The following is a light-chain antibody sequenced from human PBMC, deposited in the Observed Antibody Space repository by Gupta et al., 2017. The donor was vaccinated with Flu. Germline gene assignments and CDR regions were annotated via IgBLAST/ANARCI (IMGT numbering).Light chain of an antibody. CDR2: DAS. CDR1: QGISSA. J-gene: IGKJ3*01. Sequence: AIQLTQSPSSLSASVGDRVTITCRASQGISSALAWYQQKPGKAPKLLIYDASSLESGVPSRFSGSGSGTDFTLTISSLQPEDFATYYCQQFNNYRFTFGPGTXVDIK. CDR3: QQFNNYRFT. V-gene: IGKV1D-13*01.